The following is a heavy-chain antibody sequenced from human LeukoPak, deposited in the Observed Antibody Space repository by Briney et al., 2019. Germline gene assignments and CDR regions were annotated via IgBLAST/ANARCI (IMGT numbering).Heavy chain of an antibody. D-gene: IGHD1-26*01. CDR1: GYTFPSYF. J-gene: IGHJ4*02. CDR2: INPSGGST. V-gene: IGHV1-46*01. CDR3: AREVVGATHFDY. Sequence: ASVKVSCKASGYTFPSYFMHWVRQAPGQGLEWMGIINPSGGSTSYAQKFQGRVTMTRDTSTSTVYMELSSLRSEDTAVYYCAREVVGATHFDYWGQGTLVTVSS.